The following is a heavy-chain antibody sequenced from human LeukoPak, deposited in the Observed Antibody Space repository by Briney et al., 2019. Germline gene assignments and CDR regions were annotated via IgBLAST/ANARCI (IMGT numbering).Heavy chain of an antibody. V-gene: IGHV3-11*04. J-gene: IGHJ6*03. CDR1: GFTFSDYY. D-gene: IGHD1-1*01. Sequence: GGSLRLSCVTSGFTFSDYYMTWIRQAPGKGLEWLSYISSSSSTIYYADSVKGRFTISRDNAKNSLYLQMNSLRAEDTAVYYCATATGPYDYYYYYMDVWGKGTTVTVSS. CDR3: ATATGPYDYYYYYMDV. CDR2: ISSSSSTI.